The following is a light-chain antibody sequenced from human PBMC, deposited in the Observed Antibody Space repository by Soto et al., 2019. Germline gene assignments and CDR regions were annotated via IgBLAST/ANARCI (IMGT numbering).Light chain of an antibody. CDR1: TSNIGAGYD. CDR3: QSYDNTLSGPIYV. Sequence: QSVLTQPPSVSGALGQRVTISCTGITSNIGAGYDVHWYQLLPGRAPKLLIYGNTNRPSGVPDRFPGSKSATSASLAITGLQAEDEAIYYCQSYDNTLSGPIYVFGTGTKVTVL. J-gene: IGLJ1*01. V-gene: IGLV1-40*01. CDR2: GNT.